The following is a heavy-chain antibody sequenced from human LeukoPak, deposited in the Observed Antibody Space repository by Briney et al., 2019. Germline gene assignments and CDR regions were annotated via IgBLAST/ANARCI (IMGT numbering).Heavy chain of an antibody. Sequence: SQTLFLTCAVSGGSISSGGYSWSWIRQPPGKGLEWIGYIYHSGSTYYNPSLKSRVTISVDRSKNQFSLKLSSVTAADTAVYYCASYGDSYFDYWGQGTLVTVSS. V-gene: IGHV4-30-2*01. J-gene: IGHJ4*02. CDR2: IYHSGST. CDR3: ASYGDSYFDY. CDR1: GGSISSGGYS. D-gene: IGHD4-17*01.